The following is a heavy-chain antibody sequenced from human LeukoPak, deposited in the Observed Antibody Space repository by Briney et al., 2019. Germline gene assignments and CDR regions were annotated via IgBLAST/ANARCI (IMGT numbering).Heavy chain of an antibody. V-gene: IGHV1-46*01. D-gene: IGHD6-13*01. CDR2: INPSGGST. J-gene: IGHJ1*01. Sequence: ASVKVSCKASGYTFISYYLHWVRQAPGQGLEWMGIINPSGGSTSYAQKLQGRVTMTTDTSTSTAYMELRSLRSDDTAVYYCARDSRIAAAEDFQHWGQGTLVTVSS. CDR1: GYTFISYY. CDR3: ARDSRIAAAEDFQH.